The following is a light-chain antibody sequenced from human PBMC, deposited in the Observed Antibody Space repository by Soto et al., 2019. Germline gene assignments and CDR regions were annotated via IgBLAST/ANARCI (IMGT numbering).Light chain of an antibody. CDR1: SGHSSFI. CDR2: LEGDGSY. Sequence: QPVLTQSSSASGSLGSSVKVTCTLSSGHSSFIIAWHQQQPGKAPRYLMELEGDGSYKKGSGVPDRFSGSSSGADRYLTISNLQFEDEADYYCETWDSNTWVFGGGTKVTVL. CDR3: ETWDSNTWV. J-gene: IGLJ3*02. V-gene: IGLV4-60*02.